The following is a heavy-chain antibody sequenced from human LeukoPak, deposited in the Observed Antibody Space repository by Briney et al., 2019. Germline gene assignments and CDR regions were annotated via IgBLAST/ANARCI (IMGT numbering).Heavy chain of an antibody. V-gene: IGHV4-61*01. CDR2: IFYSGST. Sequence: PSETLSLTCTVSGGSIRSSYYYWGWIRQPPGKGLEWIGYIFYSGSTNYIPSLKSRVTISVDTSKNQFSLKLSSVTAADTAVYYCARDGVANAFDIWGQGTMVTVSS. CDR3: ARDGVANAFDI. CDR1: GGSIRSSYYY. J-gene: IGHJ3*02. D-gene: IGHD2-8*01.